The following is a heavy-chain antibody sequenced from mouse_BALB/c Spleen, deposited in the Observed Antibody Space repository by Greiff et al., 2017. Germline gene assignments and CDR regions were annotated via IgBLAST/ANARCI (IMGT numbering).Heavy chain of an antibody. Sequence: EVKLVESGPGLVKPSQSLSLTCTVTGYSITSDYAWNWIRQFPGNKLEWMGYISYSGSTSYNPSLKSRISITRDTSKNQFFLQLNSVTTEDTATYYCARSTVITGYVDYWGQGTTLTVSS. CDR3: ARSTVITGYVDY. J-gene: IGHJ2*01. CDR2: ISYSGST. CDR1: GYSITSDYA. V-gene: IGHV3-2*02. D-gene: IGHD2-4*01.